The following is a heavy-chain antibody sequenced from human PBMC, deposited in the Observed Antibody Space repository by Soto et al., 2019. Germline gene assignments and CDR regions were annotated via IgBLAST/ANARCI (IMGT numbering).Heavy chain of an antibody. J-gene: IGHJ4*02. CDR1: GFTFSSYG. D-gene: IGHD3-16*02. CDR2: ISYDGSNK. Sequence: QVQLVESGGGVVQPGRSLRLSCAASGFTFSSYGMHWVRQAPGKGLEWVAVISYDGSNKYYADSVKGRFTISRDNSKNTLYLQMNSLTAEDTAVYYCATAISSGAYRSYYFDYWGQGTLVTVSS. V-gene: IGHV3-30*03. CDR3: ATAISSGAYRSYYFDY.